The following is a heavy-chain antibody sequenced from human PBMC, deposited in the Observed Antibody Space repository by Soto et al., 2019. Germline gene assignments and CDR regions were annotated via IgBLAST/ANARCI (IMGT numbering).Heavy chain of an antibody. Sequence: ASVKVSCKASGGTFSSYAISWVRQAPGQGLEWMGGIIPIFGTANYAQKFQGRVTITADESTSTAYMELSSLRSEDTAVYYCARSYYYDSSGSGLKGWFDPWGQGTLVTVSS. V-gene: IGHV1-69*13. CDR1: GGTFSSYA. D-gene: IGHD3-22*01. J-gene: IGHJ5*02. CDR3: ARSYYYDSSGSGLKGWFDP. CDR2: IIPIFGTA.